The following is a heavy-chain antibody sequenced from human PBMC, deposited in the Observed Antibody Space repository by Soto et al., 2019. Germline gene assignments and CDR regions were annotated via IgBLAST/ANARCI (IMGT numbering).Heavy chain of an antibody. D-gene: IGHD3-10*01. CDR3: AKTLVTMVRGKYYYMDV. CDR2: ISGGGGTT. J-gene: IGHJ6*03. V-gene: IGHV3-23*01. CDR1: GFTFSSYA. Sequence: DVQLLESGGGLVQPGGSLRLSCAASGFTFSSYAMAWVRQAPGKGLEWVSVISGGGGTTYYAESVKGRFTISRDNSKKMLNLKMDSLRAEDTAVYHCAKTLVTMVRGKYYYMDVWGKGTTVSVSS.